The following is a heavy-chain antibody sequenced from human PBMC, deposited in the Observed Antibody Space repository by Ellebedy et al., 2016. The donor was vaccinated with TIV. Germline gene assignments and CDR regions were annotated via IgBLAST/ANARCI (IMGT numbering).Heavy chain of an antibody. CDR2: IYSGGGT. J-gene: IGHJ4*02. CDR1: GITVSTNY. Sequence: PGGSLRLSCAASGITVSTNYMSWVRQAPGRGLEWVSMIYSGGGTYYADSVKGRFTISRDHSKNTLYLQMNSLRAEDTAVYYCASRPNGDFHFLDYWGQGTLVTVSS. CDR3: ASRPNGDFHFLDY. D-gene: IGHD4-17*01. V-gene: IGHV3-66*01.